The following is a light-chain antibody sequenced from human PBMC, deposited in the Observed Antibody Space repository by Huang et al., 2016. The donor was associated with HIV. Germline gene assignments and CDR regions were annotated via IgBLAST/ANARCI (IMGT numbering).Light chain of an antibody. V-gene: IGKV3D-15*01. CDR1: QSISTN. CDR2: DSS. Sequence: EIVMTQSPATLSVSPGERVTLSCRASQSISTNLAWYRQKPGQAPRLLLYDSSTRATGIPARFSGSGSGTEFTLTISSLQSEDSAVYYCQQYNNWLALTFGGGTKVEIK. J-gene: IGKJ4*01. CDR3: QQYNNWLALT.